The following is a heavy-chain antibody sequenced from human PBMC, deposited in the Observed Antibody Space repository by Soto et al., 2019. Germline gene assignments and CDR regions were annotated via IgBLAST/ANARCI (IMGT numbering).Heavy chain of an antibody. J-gene: IGHJ4*02. Sequence: QVQLVQSGAEVKKPGASVKVSCKASGYTFTGYYMHWVRQAPGQGLEWMGWINPNSGGTNYAQKFQGWVTMTRDTSISTAYMELSRLRSDDTAVYYCARGPDCSSTSCYTLPVDYWGQGTLVTVSS. V-gene: IGHV1-2*04. CDR3: ARGPDCSSTSCYTLPVDY. CDR1: GYTFTGYY. D-gene: IGHD2-2*02. CDR2: INPNSGGT.